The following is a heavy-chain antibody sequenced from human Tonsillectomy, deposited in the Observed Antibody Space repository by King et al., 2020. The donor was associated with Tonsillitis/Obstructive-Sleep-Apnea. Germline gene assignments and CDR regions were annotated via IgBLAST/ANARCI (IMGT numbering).Heavy chain of an antibody. CDR3: AHTYCTSTSCPADY. V-gene: IGHV2-5*02. CDR2: IYWDDDK. Sequence: ITLKESGPTLVKPTQTLTLTCTFSGFSLSSSRVGVGWIRQPPGKALEWLALIYWDDDKRYSPSLKNRLTITGDTSKNQIVLTMTNMDPVDTATYYCAHTYCTSTSCPADYWGQGSLVTVSS. CDR1: GFSLSSSRVG. D-gene: IGHD2-2*01. J-gene: IGHJ4*02.